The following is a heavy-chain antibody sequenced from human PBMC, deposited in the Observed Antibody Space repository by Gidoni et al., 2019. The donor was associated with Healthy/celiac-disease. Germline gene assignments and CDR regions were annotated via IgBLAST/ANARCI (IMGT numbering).Heavy chain of an antibody. CDR2: ISSSSSYI. CDR3: ARASYDSSGYSHFDY. CDR1: GFTFSSYS. Sequence: EVQLVESGGGLVKPGGSLRLSCAASGFTFSSYSMNWVRQAPGKGLEWVSSISSSSSYIYYADSVKGRFTISRDNAKNSLYLQMNSLRAEDTAVYYCARASYDSSGYSHFDYWGQGTLVTVSS. J-gene: IGHJ4*02. D-gene: IGHD3-22*01. V-gene: IGHV3-21*01.